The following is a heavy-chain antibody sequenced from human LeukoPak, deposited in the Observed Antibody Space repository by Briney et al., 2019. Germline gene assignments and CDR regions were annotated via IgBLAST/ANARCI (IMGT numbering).Heavy chain of an antibody. D-gene: IGHD6-19*01. J-gene: IGHJ6*03. V-gene: IGHV4-34*01. Sequence: SETLSLTCAVYGGSFSGYYWSWIRQPPGKGLEWIGEINHSGSTNYNPSLKSRVTISVDTSKNQFSLKLSSVTAADTAVHYCARGANIAVAGTPYYYYYMDIWGKGTTVTVSS. CDR3: ARGANIAVAGTPYYYYYMDI. CDR1: GGSFSGYY. CDR2: INHSGST.